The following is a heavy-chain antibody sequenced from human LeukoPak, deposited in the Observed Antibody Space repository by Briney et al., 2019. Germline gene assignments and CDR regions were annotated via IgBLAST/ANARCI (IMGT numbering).Heavy chain of an antibody. CDR2: IYPGDSDT. J-gene: IGHJ3*02. CDR3: ASYAVVAATRGAFDI. CDR1: GYSFTSYW. Sequence: GASLKISCKGSGYSFTSYWIGWVRQLPGKGLEWMGIIYPGDSDTRYSPSFQGQVTISADKSISTAYLQWSSLKASDTAMYYCASYAVVAATRGAFDIWGQGTMVTVSS. D-gene: IGHD2-15*01. V-gene: IGHV5-51*01.